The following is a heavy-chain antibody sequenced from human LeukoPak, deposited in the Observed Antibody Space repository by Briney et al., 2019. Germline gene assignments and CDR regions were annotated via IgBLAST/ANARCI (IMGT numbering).Heavy chain of an antibody. V-gene: IGHV4-34*08. J-gene: IGHJ3*02. D-gene: IGHD4-17*01. Sequence: SETLSLTCAVYGVTFSGYYWSWIRQPPGKGLEWVGEINHNGSNKYYPALKSRVTISVDTSKNQTSLKLSSVTAADTAVYYCATHDDYGDDPQELDAFVIWGQGTMVTVSS. CDR3: ATHDDYGDDPQELDAFVI. CDR2: INHNGSN. CDR1: GVTFSGYY.